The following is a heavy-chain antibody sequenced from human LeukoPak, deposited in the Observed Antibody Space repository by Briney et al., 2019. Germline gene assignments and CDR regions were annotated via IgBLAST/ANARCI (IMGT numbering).Heavy chain of an antibody. J-gene: IGHJ4*02. CDR2: INPNSGGT. D-gene: IGHD1-26*01. V-gene: IGHV1-2*02. CDR3: ARVLGGATNFDY. Sequence: ASVKVSCKASGYTFTGYYMHWVRQAPGQGLEWMGWINPNSGGTNYAQKFQGRVTMTRDTSISTAYMELSRLRSDDTAVYYCARVLGGATNFDYWGQGILVTVSS. CDR1: GYTFTGYY.